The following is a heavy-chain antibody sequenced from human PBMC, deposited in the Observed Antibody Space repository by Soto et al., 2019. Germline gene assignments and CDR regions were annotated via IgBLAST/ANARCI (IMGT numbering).Heavy chain of an antibody. J-gene: IGHJ4*02. Sequence: EGSLRLSCAASGFTFSSYGMHWVRQAPGKGLEWVAVISYDGSNKYYADSVKGRFTISRDNSKNTLYLQMNSLRAEDTAVYYCAKGGAYCSSPRGYQGYWARLTLVPVSS. CDR3: AKGGAYCSSPRGYQGY. V-gene: IGHV3-30*18. D-gene: IGHD2-2*01. CDR1: GFTFSSYG. CDR2: ISYDGSNK.